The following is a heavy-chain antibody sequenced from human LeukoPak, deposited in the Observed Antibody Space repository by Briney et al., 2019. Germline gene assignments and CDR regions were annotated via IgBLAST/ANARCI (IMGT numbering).Heavy chain of an antibody. D-gene: IGHD2-8*02. V-gene: IGHV3-7*01. Sequence: GGSLRLSCAASGFSFSIYWMSWVRQAPGKGLEWVANIDQNGSAKYYVDSVKGRFTISRDNAKNTLSLQMNSLRAEDTAVFYCVRAGGPHTVDVWGQGTTVTVSS. CDR2: IDQNGSAK. J-gene: IGHJ6*02. CDR3: VRAGGPHTVDV. CDR1: GFSFSIYW.